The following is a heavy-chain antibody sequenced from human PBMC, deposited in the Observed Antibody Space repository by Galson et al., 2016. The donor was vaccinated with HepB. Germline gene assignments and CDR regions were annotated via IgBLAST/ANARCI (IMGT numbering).Heavy chain of an antibody. CDR1: GFTFSNFA. Sequence: SLRLSCAASGFTFSNFAMSWVRQAPGRGLEWVSGISGTADATYYADSVRGRFTIPRDNSKYTLHLQMNSLRADDTAVYYCTKEAGGYGRFDPWGQGTLVAVSS. D-gene: IGHD3-16*01. CDR3: TKEAGGYGRFDP. J-gene: IGHJ5*02. V-gene: IGHV3-23*01. CDR2: ISGTADAT.